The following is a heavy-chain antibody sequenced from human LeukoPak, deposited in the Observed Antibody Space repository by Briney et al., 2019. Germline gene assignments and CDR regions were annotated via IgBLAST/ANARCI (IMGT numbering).Heavy chain of an antibody. J-gene: IGHJ5*02. Sequence: PGGSLRLSCAASGFTFSSYWMSWVRQAPGKGLEWVANIKQDGSEKYYVDSVKGRFTISRDNAKNSLYLQMDSLRAEDTAVYYCARDGLSIEMAPWGQGTLVTVSS. CDR1: GFTFSSYW. V-gene: IGHV3-7*01. CDR3: ARDGLSIEMAP. D-gene: IGHD5-24*01. CDR2: IKQDGSEK.